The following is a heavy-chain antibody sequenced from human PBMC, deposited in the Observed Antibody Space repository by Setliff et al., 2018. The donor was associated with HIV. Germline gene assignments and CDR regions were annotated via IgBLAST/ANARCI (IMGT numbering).Heavy chain of an antibody. V-gene: IGHV3-21*01. J-gene: IGHJ4*02. CDR3: AREASTGTLDY. CDR1: RTTLSGYG. CDR2: ISSSSSYI. Sequence: PGGSLRLSCRGFRTTLSGYGLNWVRQAPGKGLEWVSSISSSSSYIYYADSVKGRFTISRDNAKNSLYLQMNSLRAEDTAVYYCAREASTGTLDYWGQGTLVTVSS. D-gene: IGHD1-7*01.